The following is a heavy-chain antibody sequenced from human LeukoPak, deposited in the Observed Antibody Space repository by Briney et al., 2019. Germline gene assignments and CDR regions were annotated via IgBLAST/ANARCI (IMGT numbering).Heavy chain of an antibody. V-gene: IGHV1-2*02. D-gene: IGHD6-13*01. CDR2: FNPNNGGT. Sequence: ASVKVSCKASGYTFTGYYIHWVRQAPGQGLEWMGWFNPNNGGTNYAQIFQGRVTMTRDTSISTAYMELSRLKSDDTAVYYCARCIAATGNLENWGQGTLVTVSS. CDR1: GYTFTGYY. CDR3: ARCIAATGNLEN. J-gene: IGHJ4*02.